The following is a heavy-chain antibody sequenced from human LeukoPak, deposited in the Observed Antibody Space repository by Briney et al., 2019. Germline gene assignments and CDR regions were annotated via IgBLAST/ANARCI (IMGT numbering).Heavy chain of an antibody. CDR1: GFTFSDYY. J-gene: IGHJ4*02. CDR3: TRDGGDDFWSGYH. Sequence: PGGSLRLSCAASGFTFSDYYMSWIRQAPGKGLEWVGFIRSKAYGGTTEYAASVKGRFTISRDDSKSIAYLQMNSLKTEDTAVYYCTRDGGDDFWSGYHWGQGTLVTVSS. CDR2: IRSKAYGGTT. V-gene: IGHV3-49*03. D-gene: IGHD3-3*01.